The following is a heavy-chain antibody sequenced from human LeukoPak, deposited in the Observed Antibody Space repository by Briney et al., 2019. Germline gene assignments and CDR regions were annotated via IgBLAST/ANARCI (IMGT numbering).Heavy chain of an antibody. Sequence: PSETLSLTCAVYGGSFSGYYWSWIRQPPGKGLEWIGEINHSGSTNYNPSLKSRVTISVDTSKNQFSLKLSSETAADTAVYYCARKFRRRKLNWFDPWGQGTLVTVSS. CDR2: INHSGST. V-gene: IGHV4-34*01. CDR3: ARKFRRRKLNWFDP. CDR1: GGSFSGYY. J-gene: IGHJ5*02.